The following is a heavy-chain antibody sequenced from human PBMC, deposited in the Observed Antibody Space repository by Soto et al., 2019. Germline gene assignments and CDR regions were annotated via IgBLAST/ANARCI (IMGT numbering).Heavy chain of an antibody. Sequence: SETLSLTCAVSGGSISSSNWWSWVRQPPGKGLEWIGEIYHSGSTNYNPSLKSRVTISVDKSKNQFSLKLSSVTAADTAVYYCARDRFYYDSSGYGYYYYGMEVWGKGTTVTVSS. J-gene: IGHJ6*04. D-gene: IGHD3-22*01. V-gene: IGHV4-4*02. CDR2: IYHSGST. CDR3: ARDRFYYDSSGYGYYYYGMEV. CDR1: GGSISSSNW.